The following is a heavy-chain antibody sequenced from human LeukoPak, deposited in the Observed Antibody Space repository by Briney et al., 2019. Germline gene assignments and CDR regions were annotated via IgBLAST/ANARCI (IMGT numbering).Heavy chain of an antibody. CDR1: GGSISSSSYY. D-gene: IGHD3-16*01. V-gene: IGHV4-39*01. CDR2: IYYSGST. CDR3: ARLDYGTLYP. Sequence: SETLSLTCTVSGGSISSSSYYWGWIRQPPGKGLEWIGSIYYSGSTYYSPSLKSRVTISVDTSKNQFSLKLSSVTAADTAVYYCARLDYGTLYPWGQGTLVTVSS. J-gene: IGHJ5*02.